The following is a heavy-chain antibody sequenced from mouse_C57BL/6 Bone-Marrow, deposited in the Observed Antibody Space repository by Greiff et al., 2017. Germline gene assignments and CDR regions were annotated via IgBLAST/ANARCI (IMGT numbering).Heavy chain of an antibody. D-gene: IGHD2-4*01. CDR2: LSDGGSYT. Sequence: EVQGVESGGCLVQPGGSLKLSCAASGFTFSSYAMSWVRQTPEKRLEWVATLSDGGSYTYYPDHGKGRFTISRDNAKNNPYLQMSHLKSEDTAMYYCADYDLSMDYWGQGTSVTVSS. J-gene: IGHJ4*01. CDR1: GFTFSSYA. CDR3: ADYDLSMDY. V-gene: IGHV5-4*01.